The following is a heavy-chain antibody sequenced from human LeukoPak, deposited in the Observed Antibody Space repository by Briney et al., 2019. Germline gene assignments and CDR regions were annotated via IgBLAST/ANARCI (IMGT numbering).Heavy chain of an antibody. Sequence: SSETLSLTCTVSGGSISSYYWSWIRQPPGKGLEWIGYIYYSGSTNYNPSLKSRVTMSVDTSKNQFSLKLSSVTAADTAVYYCAREKYYDFWSGYRHFDYWGQGTLVTVSS. CDR2: IYYSGST. CDR1: GGSISSYY. D-gene: IGHD3-3*01. V-gene: IGHV4-59*12. J-gene: IGHJ4*02. CDR3: AREKYYDFWSGYRHFDY.